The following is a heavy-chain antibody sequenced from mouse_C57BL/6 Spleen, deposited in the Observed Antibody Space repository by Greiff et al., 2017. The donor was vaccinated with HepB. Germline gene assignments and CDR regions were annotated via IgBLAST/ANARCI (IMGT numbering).Heavy chain of an antibody. CDR1: GYSFTGYY. D-gene: IGHD1-1*01. V-gene: IGHV1-42*01. Sequence: EVQVVESGPELVKPGASVKISCKASGYSFTGYYMNWVKQSPEKSLEWIGEINPSTGGTTYNQKFKAKATLTVDKSSSTAYMQLKSLTSEDSAVYYCAREKDFYYYGSRYFDVWGTGTTVTVSS. CDR3: AREKDFYYYGSRYFDV. J-gene: IGHJ1*03. CDR2: INPSTGGT.